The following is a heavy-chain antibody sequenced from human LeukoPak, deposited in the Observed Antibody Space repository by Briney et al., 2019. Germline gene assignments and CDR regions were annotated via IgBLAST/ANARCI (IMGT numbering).Heavy chain of an antibody. J-gene: IGHJ4*02. CDR1: GYSSTAYY. CDR3: ASWAGGNEPVASFDY. Sequence: GGSAKASCKPTGYSSTAYYIFWMPHAPGQGLECMWWINLYIGATNYAQTFQSRVTMSRDTSISTAYMKLSRLRSDDTATYYCASWAGGNEPVASFDYWGQGTLVTVSS. D-gene: IGHD1-14*01. CDR2: INLYIGAT. V-gene: IGHV1-2*02.